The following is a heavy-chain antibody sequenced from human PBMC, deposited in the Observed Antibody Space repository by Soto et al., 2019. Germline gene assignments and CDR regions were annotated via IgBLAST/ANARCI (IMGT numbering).Heavy chain of an antibody. CDR2: INHSGST. Sequence: SETLSLTCAVYGGSFSGYYWSWIRQPPGKGLEWIGEINHSGSTNYNPSLKSRVTISVDTSKNQFSLKLSSVTAADTAVYYCARAPITMVRGVAYYYYGMDVRGQGTTGTGSS. D-gene: IGHD3-10*01. CDR3: ARAPITMVRGVAYYYYGMDV. V-gene: IGHV4-34*01. J-gene: IGHJ6*02. CDR1: GGSFSGYY.